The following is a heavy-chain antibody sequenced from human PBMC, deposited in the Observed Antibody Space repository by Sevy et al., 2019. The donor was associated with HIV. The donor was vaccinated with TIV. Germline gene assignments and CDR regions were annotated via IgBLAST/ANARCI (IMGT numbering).Heavy chain of an antibody. CDR3: ARDFMTMVRGVKGVYFDF. Sequence: SETLSLTCTVSGGSISSYYWSWIRQPAGTGLEWIGRTYTSGSTNYNPSLKSRVTMSVDTSTNQFSLKLSSVTAADTAVYYCARDFMTMVRGVKGVYFDFWGQGTLVTVSS. J-gene: IGHJ4*02. V-gene: IGHV4-4*07. D-gene: IGHD3-10*01. CDR1: GGSISSYY. CDR2: TYTSGST.